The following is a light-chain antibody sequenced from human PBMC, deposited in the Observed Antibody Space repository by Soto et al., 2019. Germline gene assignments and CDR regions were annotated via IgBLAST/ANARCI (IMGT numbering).Light chain of an antibody. CDR1: DSNIGSNT. CDR2: SNS. J-gene: IGLJ3*02. V-gene: IGLV1-44*01. Sequence: QSVLTQPPSASGTPGQRVTISCSGSDSNIGSNTVNWYQQVPGTAPKLLIYSNSQRPSGVPDRFSGSKSGTSASLAISGLQSEDEADYYCAARDDSLNGRAVFGGGTKLTVL. CDR3: AARDDSLNGRAV.